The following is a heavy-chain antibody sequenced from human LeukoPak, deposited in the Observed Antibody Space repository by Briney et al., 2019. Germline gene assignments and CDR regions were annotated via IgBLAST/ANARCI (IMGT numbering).Heavy chain of an antibody. Sequence: GGSLRLSCAASGFTLRGYGMHWVRQAPGKGLEWVSSISSSSSYIYYADSVKGRFTISRDNAKNSLYLQMNSLRAEDTAVYYCARGYDYVWGGYRHIDYWGQGTLVTVSS. CDR1: GFTLRGYG. V-gene: IGHV3-21*01. CDR3: ARGYDYVWGGYRHIDY. CDR2: ISSSSSYI. J-gene: IGHJ4*02. D-gene: IGHD3-16*02.